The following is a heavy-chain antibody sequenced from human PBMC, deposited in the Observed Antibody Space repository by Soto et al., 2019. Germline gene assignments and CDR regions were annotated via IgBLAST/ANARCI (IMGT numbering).Heavy chain of an antibody. V-gene: IGHV3-30*18. D-gene: IGHD2-15*01. J-gene: IGHJ6*02. CDR3: GKDTLDCSGGDCPLYYYYSMDV. CDR2: ISNDGTNK. Sequence: PGGSLRLSCAGSGFTFRSYGMHWVRQAPGKGLEWLAVISNDGTNKYLADSVKGRLTLSRDNSRNTLSLEINNLRPEDTAVYYCGKDTLDCSGGDCPLYYYYSMDVWGQGTTVTVSS. CDR1: GFTFRSYG.